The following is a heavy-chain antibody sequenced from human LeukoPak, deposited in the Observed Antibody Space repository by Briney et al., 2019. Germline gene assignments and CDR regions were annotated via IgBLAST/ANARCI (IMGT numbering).Heavy chain of an antibody. D-gene: IGHD3-22*01. V-gene: IGHV4-34*01. J-gene: IGHJ4*02. CDR3: ARLGDYYDSSGYRTNYFDY. CDR2: INHSGST. CDR1: GGSFSGYY. Sequence: SETLSLTCAVYGGSFSGYYWSWIRQPPGKGLEWIGEINHSGSTNYNPSLKSRVTISVDTSKNQFSLKLSSVTAADTAVYYCARLGDYYDSSGYRTNYFDYWGQGTLVTVSS.